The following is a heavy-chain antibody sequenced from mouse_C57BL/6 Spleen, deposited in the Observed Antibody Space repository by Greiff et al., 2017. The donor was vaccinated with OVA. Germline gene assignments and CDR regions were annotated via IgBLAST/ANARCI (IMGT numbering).Heavy chain of an antibody. V-gene: IGHV3-6*01. CDR3: ARGSYAMDY. J-gene: IGHJ4*01. CDR2: ISYDGSN. Sequence: ESGPGLVKPSQSLSLTCSVTGYSITSGYYWNWIRQFPGNKLEWMGYISYDGSNNYNPSLKNRISITRDTSKNQFFLKLNSVTTEDTATYYCARGSYAMDYWGQGTSVTVCS. CDR1: GYSITSGYY.